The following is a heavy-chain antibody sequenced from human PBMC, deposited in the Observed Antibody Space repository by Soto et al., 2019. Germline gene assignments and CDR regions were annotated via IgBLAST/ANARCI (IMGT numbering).Heavy chain of an antibody. CDR2: IIPVFGRA. CDR3: AGEGIGAVERLGWFDP. CDR1: GGTFSNYA. Sequence: QVQLVQSGAEVKKPGSSVKVSCKASGGTFSNYAISWVRQAPGQGLEWMGGIIPVFGRADYAQKFQGRVTLIADESTSTAYMGLSSLTSDDTAVYYCAGEGIGAVERLGWFDPWGQGTLVTVSS. J-gene: IGHJ5*02. V-gene: IGHV1-69*01. D-gene: IGHD1-1*01.